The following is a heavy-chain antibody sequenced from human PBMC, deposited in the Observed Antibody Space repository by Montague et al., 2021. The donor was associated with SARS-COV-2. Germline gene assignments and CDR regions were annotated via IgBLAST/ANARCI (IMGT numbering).Heavy chain of an antibody. CDR1: GGSISSSSYY. V-gene: IGHV4-39*01. CDR2: IYYSGST. Sequence: SETLSLTCTVSGGSISSSSYYWGWIRQPPGKGLEWIGSIYYSGSTYYNPSLKSRVTISVDTSKNQFSLKLSSVTAADTAVYYCARFPTSYYYDSKAASATPDAFDIWGQGTMVTVSS. D-gene: IGHD3-22*01. J-gene: IGHJ3*02. CDR3: ARFPTSYYYDSKAASATPDAFDI.